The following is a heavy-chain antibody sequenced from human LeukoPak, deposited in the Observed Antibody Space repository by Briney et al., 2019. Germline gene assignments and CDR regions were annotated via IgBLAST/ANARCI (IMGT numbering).Heavy chain of an antibody. V-gene: IGHV3-23*01. CDR2: ISGSGGST. CDR3: AREGHSSGRAGTFDI. Sequence: PGGSLRLSCAASGFTFSSYGMSWVRQAPGKGLEWVSAISGSGGSTYYADSVKGRFTISRDNSKNTLYLQMNSLRGEDTAVYYYAREGHSSGRAGTFDIWGQGTTVTVSS. CDR1: GFTFSSYG. J-gene: IGHJ3*02. D-gene: IGHD3-22*01.